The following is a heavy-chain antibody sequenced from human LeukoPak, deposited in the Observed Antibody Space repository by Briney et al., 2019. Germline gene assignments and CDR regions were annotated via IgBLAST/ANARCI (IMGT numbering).Heavy chain of an antibody. CDR1: GYTFTGYY. V-gene: IGHV1-18*04. CDR2: ISADNGNT. Sequence: ASVKVSCKASGYTFTGYYMHWVRQAPGQGLEWMGWISADNGNTNYAQKLQGRVTMTTDRSASTAYMELRSLTSDDTAVYYCARSSNWYLDLWGRGTLVSVSS. J-gene: IGHJ2*01. CDR3: ARSSNWYLDL.